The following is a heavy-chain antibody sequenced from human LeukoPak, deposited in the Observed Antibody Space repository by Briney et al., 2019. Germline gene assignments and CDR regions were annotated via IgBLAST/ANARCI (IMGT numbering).Heavy chain of an antibody. V-gene: IGHV4-4*07. CDR3: ARNYDILTGYYNPVGNYGMDV. CDR1: GGSISSYY. J-gene: IGHJ6*02. Sequence: RPSETLSLTCTVSGGSISSYYWSWIRQPAGKGLEWIGRIYTSGSTNYNPSLKSRVTMSVDTSKNQFSLKLSSVTAADTAVYYCARNYDILTGYYNPVGNYGMDVWGQGTTVTVSS. CDR2: IYTSGST. D-gene: IGHD3-9*01.